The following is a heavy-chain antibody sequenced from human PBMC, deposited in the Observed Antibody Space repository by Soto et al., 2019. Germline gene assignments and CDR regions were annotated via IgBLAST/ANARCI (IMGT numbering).Heavy chain of an antibody. J-gene: IGHJ6*02. CDR2: LHSGGDT. D-gene: IGHD3-10*01. Sequence: EVQLVESGGGLVQPGGSLRLSCAASGIPVSSNYMTWVRQAPGKGLEWVSVLHSGGDTYYANSVKGGFTISRHDSTNTLFLQMNSLTAEDTSVYCWARDGPDYYASRMDVWGQGTTVTVSS. CDR1: GIPVSSNY. V-gene: IGHV3-53*04. CDR3: ARDGPDYYASRMDV.